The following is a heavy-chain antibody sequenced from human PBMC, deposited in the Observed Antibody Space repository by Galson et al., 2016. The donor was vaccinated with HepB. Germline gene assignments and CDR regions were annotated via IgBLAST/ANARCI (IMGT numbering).Heavy chain of an antibody. CDR3: ARGPSDIVLVPPAHYYFEH. V-gene: IGHV3-53*01. CDR1: GFTVSTNY. CDR2: IYSGGTT. D-gene: IGHD2-2*01. Sequence: SLSLSCAASGFTVSTNYITWVRQPPGKGREWVSLIYSGGTTYYADSVKGRFTISRDKSKNTLYLQMNSPRVEDTAVYNCARGPSDIVLVPPAHYYFEHWGQGTLVSVSS. J-gene: IGHJ4*02.